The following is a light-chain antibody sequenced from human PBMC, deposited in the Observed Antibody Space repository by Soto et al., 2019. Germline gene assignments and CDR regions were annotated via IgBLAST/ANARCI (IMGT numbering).Light chain of an antibody. CDR1: QTVRNNN. Sequence: EIVLTKSPATLSLSPGERATLSCRASQTVRNNNLAWYQQKPGQAPRLLIYGASTWATGIPTRFSGSGSGTEFTLTIRSLQSEDFAVYYCQQYSDWPLTFGGGTKVEI. CDR2: GAS. CDR3: QQYSDWPLT. V-gene: IGKV3-15*01. J-gene: IGKJ4*01.